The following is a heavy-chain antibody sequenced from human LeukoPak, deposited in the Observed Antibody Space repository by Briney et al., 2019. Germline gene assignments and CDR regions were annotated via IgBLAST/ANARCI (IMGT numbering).Heavy chain of an antibody. CDR1: GYTFTSYY. CDR2: INPSGGST. V-gene: IGHV1-46*01. D-gene: IGHD2-2*01. J-gene: IGHJ6*02. Sequence: ASVKVSCKASGYTFTSYYMHWVRQAPGQGLEWMGIINPSGGSTSYAQKFQGGVTMTRDTSTSTVYMELSSLRSEDTAVYYCARDWSPRMVVVPAATYYYYYGMDVWGQGTTVTVSS. CDR3: ARDWSPRMVVVPAATYYYYYGMDV.